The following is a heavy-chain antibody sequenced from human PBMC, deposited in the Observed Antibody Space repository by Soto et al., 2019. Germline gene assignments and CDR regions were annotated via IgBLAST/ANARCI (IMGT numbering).Heavy chain of an antibody. D-gene: IGHD2-15*01. J-gene: IGHJ3*02. CDR1: GFTVTDIY. V-gene: IGHV3-66*01. CDR3: VREPRKCRDCSVSIMGDAFDI. CDR2: IYNEFT. Sequence: EVQLVESGGGLVQPGGSLRLSCVASGFTVTDIYMNWVRQAPGKGLEWVSVIYNEFTASEDSVRGRFSFSTDSYKNALYLSRDSLKAEDSAVYYCVREPRKCRDCSVSIMGDAFDIWGQGTMVTVSS.